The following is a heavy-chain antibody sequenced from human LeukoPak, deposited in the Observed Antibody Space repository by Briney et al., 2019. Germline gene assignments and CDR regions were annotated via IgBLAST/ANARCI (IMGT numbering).Heavy chain of an antibody. J-gene: IGHJ3*02. D-gene: IGHD2-15*01. CDR2: IFYSGST. CDR1: GGSISSYY. CDR3: GRLSTRFCSGGTCYTNGAVDI. V-gene: IGHV4-59*08. Sequence: SETLPLTCTVSGGSISSYYWSWIRQPPGQGLEWIGYIFYSGSTNYNPSLKSRVTMSVDTSNEQFSLRLSSVTAADTALYYCGRLSTRFCSGGTCYTNGAVDIWGQGTRVTVSS.